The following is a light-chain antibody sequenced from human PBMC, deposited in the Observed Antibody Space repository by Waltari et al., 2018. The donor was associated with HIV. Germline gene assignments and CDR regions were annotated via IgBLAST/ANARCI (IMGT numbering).Light chain of an antibody. Sequence: QLVLTQSPSASASLGASVKLTCTLSSAHSPYAIAWHQQQPDQGSQYLLKLNSAGSHRQGDGSPYRCSGSASGAERYLTSSNVQSEDEGIYYCQTWGAGTVVFGGGTKLSVL. CDR2: LNSAGSH. CDR1: SAHSPYA. J-gene: IGLJ2*01. CDR3: QTWGAGTVV. V-gene: IGLV4-69*01.